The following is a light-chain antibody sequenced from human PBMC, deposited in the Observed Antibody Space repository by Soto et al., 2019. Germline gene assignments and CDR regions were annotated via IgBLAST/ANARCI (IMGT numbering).Light chain of an antibody. Sequence: QSVLTQPPSVSGAPGQRVTISCTGSSSNIGARYDVHWYQQLPGTAPKLLIYTNSNRPSGVPDRFSGSKSGTSASLAITGLQAEDEADYYCQSYDTSRGVVFGGGTKVTVL. CDR1: SSNIGARYD. CDR3: QSYDTSRGVV. V-gene: IGLV1-40*01. J-gene: IGLJ2*01. CDR2: TNS.